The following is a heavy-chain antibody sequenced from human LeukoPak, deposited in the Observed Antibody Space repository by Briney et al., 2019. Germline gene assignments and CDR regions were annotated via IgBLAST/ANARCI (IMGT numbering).Heavy chain of an antibody. CDR1: GFTFSTYA. CDR3: ARACSGGSCYLVAFDI. CDR2: ISDGFGST. Sequence: GGSLRLSCAASGFTFSTYAMSWVRQAPGKGLEWVSAISDGFGSTYYADSVKGRFTISRDNSKNTLYLQMNSLRADDTAVYYCARACSGGSCYLVAFDIWGQGTTVTVSS. D-gene: IGHD2-15*01. J-gene: IGHJ3*02. V-gene: IGHV3-23*01.